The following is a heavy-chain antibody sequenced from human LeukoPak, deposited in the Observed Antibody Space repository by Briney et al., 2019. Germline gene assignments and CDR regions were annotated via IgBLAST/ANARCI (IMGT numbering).Heavy chain of an antibody. J-gene: IGHJ6*03. D-gene: IGHD3-22*01. V-gene: IGHV1-18*01. CDR3: ARDSLGYYDSSGYYPSNYYYYMDV. CDR1: GYTFTSYD. Sequence: ASVKVSCKASGYTFTSYDINWVRQAPGQGLEWMGWISAYNGNTNYAQKLQGRVTMTTDTSTSTAYMELRSLRSDDTAVYYCARDSLGYYDSSGYYPSNYYYYMDVWGKGTTVTVSS. CDR2: ISAYNGNT.